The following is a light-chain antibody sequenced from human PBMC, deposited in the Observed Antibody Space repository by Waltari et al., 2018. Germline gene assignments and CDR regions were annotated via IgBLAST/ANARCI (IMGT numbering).Light chain of an antibody. J-gene: IGKJ3*01. V-gene: IGKV1-5*03. CDR1: HSISTW. CDR3: QQFNTYPIP. Sequence: DIQMTQSPSTLSASVGDRVTITCRASHSISTWLAWYQQKPGKAPKRLIYEASSLENGVPARFSGSGAGTEFTLTISSLQPDDFATYYCQQFNTYPIPFGRGTKVDIK. CDR2: EAS.